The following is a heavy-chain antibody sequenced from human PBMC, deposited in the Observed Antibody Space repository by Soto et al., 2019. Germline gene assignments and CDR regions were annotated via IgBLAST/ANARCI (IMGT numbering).Heavy chain of an antibody. Sequence: PSETLSLTCTVSGGSISSGGYYWSWIRQHPGKGLEWIGYIYYSGSTYYNPSLKSRVTISVDTSKNQFSLKLSSVTAADTAVYYCASGVLLWFGELPPFHDAFDIWGQGTMVTVSS. D-gene: IGHD3-10*01. V-gene: IGHV4-31*02. J-gene: IGHJ3*02. CDR3: ASGVLLWFGELPPFHDAFDI. CDR2: IYYSGST. CDR1: GGSISSGGYY.